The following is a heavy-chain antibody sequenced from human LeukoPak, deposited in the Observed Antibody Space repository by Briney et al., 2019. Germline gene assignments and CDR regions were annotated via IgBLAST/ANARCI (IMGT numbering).Heavy chain of an antibody. J-gene: IGHJ4*02. CDR3: ARHRGSSSLFDY. Sequence: SETLSLTCTVSGGSISSYYWSWIRQPPGKGLEWIGYIYYSGSTYYNPSLKSRVTISVDTSKNQFSLKLSSVTAADTAVYYCARHRGSSSLFDYWGQGTLVTVSS. CDR1: GGSISSYY. CDR2: IYYSGST. V-gene: IGHV4-59*08. D-gene: IGHD6-6*01.